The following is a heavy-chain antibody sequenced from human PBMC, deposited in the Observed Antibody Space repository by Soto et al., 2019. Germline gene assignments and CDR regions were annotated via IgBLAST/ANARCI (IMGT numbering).Heavy chain of an antibody. V-gene: IGHV3-9*01. Sequence: EVQLEESGGGLVQPGRSLRLSCAASGFTFDDYAMHWVRQAPGKGLEWVSGISWNSGSIGYADSVKGRFTISRDNAKNSLYLQMNSLRAEDTALYYCAKGGYFDWLSDYWGQGTLVTVSS. CDR2: ISWNSGSI. J-gene: IGHJ4*02. CDR3: AKGGYFDWLSDY. CDR1: GFTFDDYA. D-gene: IGHD3-9*01.